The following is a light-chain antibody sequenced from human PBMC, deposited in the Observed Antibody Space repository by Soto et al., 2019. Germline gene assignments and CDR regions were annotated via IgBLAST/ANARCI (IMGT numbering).Light chain of an antibody. V-gene: IGLV2-14*01. J-gene: IGLJ1*01. CDR1: SSDVGGHNF. CDR2: EVS. Sequence: QSVLTQPASVSGSLGQSITISCTGTSSDVGGHNFVSWYQQHPGKAPKVIIFEVSNRPSGVSDRFSGSKSGNTASLTLSGLQAEDEADYYCNSYTSSAARVFGTGTKVTVL. CDR3: NSYTSSAARV.